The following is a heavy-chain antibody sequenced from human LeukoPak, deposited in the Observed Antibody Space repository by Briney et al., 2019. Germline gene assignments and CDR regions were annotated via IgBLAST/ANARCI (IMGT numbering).Heavy chain of an antibody. J-gene: IGHJ4*02. CDR3: ASGAWYGSGSWGY. CDR1: GFTFSRHD. CDR2: IWYDGSNK. D-gene: IGHD3-10*01. Sequence: GGSLRLSCAASGFTFSRHDMHWVRQAPGKGLEWVSVIWYDGSNKEYADSVKGRFTISRDNSRNTVYLQMNGLRDDDTAIYYCASGAWYGSGSWGYWGQGTLVTVSS. V-gene: IGHV3-33*01.